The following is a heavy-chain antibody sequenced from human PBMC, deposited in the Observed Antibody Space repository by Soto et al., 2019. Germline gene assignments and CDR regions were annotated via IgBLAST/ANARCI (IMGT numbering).Heavy chain of an antibody. J-gene: IGHJ4*02. CDR2: IYSGGST. Sequence: EVQLVESGGGLVQPGGSLRLSCAASGFTVSSNYMNWVRQAPGKGLEWVSIIYSGGSTDYADSVKGRFTISRDNSKNTLYLQMNSLRAEDTAVYYCVRSGSYYHFDYWGQGTLVTVSS. D-gene: IGHD3-10*01. V-gene: IGHV3-66*01. CDR1: GFTVSSNY. CDR3: VRSGSYYHFDY.